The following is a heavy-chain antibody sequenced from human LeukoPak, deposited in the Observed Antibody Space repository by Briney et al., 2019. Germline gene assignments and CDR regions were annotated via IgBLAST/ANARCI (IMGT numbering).Heavy chain of an antibody. V-gene: IGHV4-39*01. CDR3: VRYESSRGYFDY. J-gene: IGHJ4*02. CDR1: GGSISSSDYH. D-gene: IGHD6-13*01. Sequence: PSETLSLTCTVSGGSISSSDYHWGWIRQPPGKGLEWIGSIYYSGSTYYNPSLKSRVIISVDTSKNQFSLKLSSVTAADTAVFYCVRYESSRGYFDYWGQGTLVTVCS. CDR2: IYYSGST.